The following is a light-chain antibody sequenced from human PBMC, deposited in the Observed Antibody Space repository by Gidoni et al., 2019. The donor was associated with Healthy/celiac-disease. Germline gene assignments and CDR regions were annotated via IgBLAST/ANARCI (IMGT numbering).Light chain of an antibody. Sequence: SSELTQDPAVSVALGQTVRITCQGDSLRSYYASWYQQKPGQAPVLVIYGKNNRHSGIPDRFSGSSSGNTASLTITGAQAEDEADYYCNSLDSSGNHLVFGGGTKLTVL. CDR1: SLRSYY. CDR3: NSLDSSGNHLV. CDR2: GKN. J-gene: IGLJ2*01. V-gene: IGLV3-19*01.